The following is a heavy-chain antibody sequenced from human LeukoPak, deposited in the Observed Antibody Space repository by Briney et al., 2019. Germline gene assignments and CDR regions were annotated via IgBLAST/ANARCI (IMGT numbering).Heavy chain of an antibody. CDR1: GFSFGSYA. V-gene: IGHV3-23*01. CDR2: ISGGGGNT. D-gene: IGHD3-22*01. CDR3: ARARVVVTDYYFDY. J-gene: IGHJ4*02. Sequence: QPGGSLRLSCVASGFSFGSYAMNWVRQAPGKGLEWVSVISGGGGNTYYPDSVKGRFTISRDNSKDTLYLQMNSLRAGDTAVYYCARARVVVTDYYFDYWGQGTLVTVSS.